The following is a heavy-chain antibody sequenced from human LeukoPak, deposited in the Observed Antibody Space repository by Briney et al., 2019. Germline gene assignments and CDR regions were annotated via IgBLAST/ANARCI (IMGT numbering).Heavy chain of an antibody. CDR1: GGSFSGYY. CDR2: INHSGST. CDR3: ARRETTVTTLGWFDP. D-gene: IGHD4-17*01. V-gene: IGHV4-34*01. Sequence: PSETLSLTCAVYGGSFSGYYWSWIRQPPGKGLEWIGEINHSGSTNYNPSLKSRVTISVDTSKNQFSLKLSSVTAADTAVYYCARRETTVTTLGWFDPWGQGTLVTVSS. J-gene: IGHJ5*02.